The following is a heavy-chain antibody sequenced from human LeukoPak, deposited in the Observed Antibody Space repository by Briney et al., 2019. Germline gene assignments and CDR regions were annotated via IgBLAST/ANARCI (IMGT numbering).Heavy chain of an antibody. Sequence: GGALGVSCAASGFTFCRYWMSWVRQAPGKGLGWVAHIKQEGGDKYYVDSVKGRFTISRDNANNSLYLQMNSLRAEDTAVYYCARDGTYTPFDSLGQGTLVTVSS. CDR3: ARDGTYTPFDS. D-gene: IGHD1-26*01. CDR1: GFTFCRYW. J-gene: IGHJ4*02. CDR2: IKQEGGDK. V-gene: IGHV3-7*05.